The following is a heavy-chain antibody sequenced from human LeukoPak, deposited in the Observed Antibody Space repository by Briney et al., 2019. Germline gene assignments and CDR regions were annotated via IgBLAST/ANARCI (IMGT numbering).Heavy chain of an antibody. J-gene: IGHJ4*02. CDR2: ISSSGSTK. D-gene: IGHD3-10*01. CDR1: GFTFSDYY. V-gene: IGHV3-11*01. CDR3: ARDGHAYGRGSPHY. Sequence: GGSLRLSCAASGFTFSDYYMSWIRQAPGKGLEWVPYISSSGSTKYYADSVKSRFTISRDNAKNSYLQMNSLRAEDTAVYYCARDGHAYGRGSPHYWGQGTLVTVSS.